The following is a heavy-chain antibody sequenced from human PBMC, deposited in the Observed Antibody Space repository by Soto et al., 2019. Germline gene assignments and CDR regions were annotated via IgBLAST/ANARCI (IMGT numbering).Heavy chain of an antibody. CDR1: GYTFTSYG. CDR3: ARDVRISRTYRPLFDY. J-gene: IGHJ4*02. V-gene: IGHV1-18*01. D-gene: IGHD3-10*01. Sequence: QVQLVQSGAEVKKPGASVKVSCKTSGYTFTSYGISWVRQAPGQGLEWMGWISGDNVNTKYSRKFQGRVTMTTDTSTNTVYMELRSLISDDTAVYYCARDVRISRTYRPLFDYGGQGTLVTVSS. CDR2: ISGDNVNT.